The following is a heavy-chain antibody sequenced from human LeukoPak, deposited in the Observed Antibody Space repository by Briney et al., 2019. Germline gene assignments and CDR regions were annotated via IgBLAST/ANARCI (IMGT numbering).Heavy chain of an antibody. J-gene: IGHJ5*02. D-gene: IGHD3/OR15-3a*01. CDR2: ISGSGGST. CDR3: ASFLDDEWGLNSPPWFDP. Sequence: PGGSLRLSCAASGFTFSSYAMSWVRQAPGKGLEWVSAISGSGGSTYYADSVKGRFTISRDNSKNTLYLQMNSLRAEDTAVYYCASFLDDEWGLNSPPWFDPCGQGTLVTVSS. V-gene: IGHV3-23*01. CDR1: GFTFSSYA.